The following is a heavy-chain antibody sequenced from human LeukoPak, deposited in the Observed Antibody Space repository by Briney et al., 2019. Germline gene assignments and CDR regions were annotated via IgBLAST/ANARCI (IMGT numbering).Heavy chain of an antibody. J-gene: IGHJ4*02. D-gene: IGHD2-2*01. V-gene: IGHV1-69*05. CDR2: IIPIFGKA. CDR3: ASTQDVVVPAADGY. Sequence: GSSVKVSCKASGGTFSSYAISWVRQAPGQGLEWMGRIIPIFGKANYAQKFQGRVTITTDESTSTAYMELSSLRSEGTAVYYCASTQDVVVPAADGYWGQGTLVTVSS. CDR1: GGTFSSYA.